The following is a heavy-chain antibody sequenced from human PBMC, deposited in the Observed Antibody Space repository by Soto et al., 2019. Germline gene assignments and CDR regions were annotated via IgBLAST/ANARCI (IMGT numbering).Heavy chain of an antibody. Sequence: GGSLRLSCAASGFTFSSYAMHWVRQAPGKGLEWVAVISYDGSNKYYADSVKGRFTISRDNSKNTLYLQMNSLRAEDTAVYYCARDRVAAAGTTILYYYYYGMDVWGQGTTVTVSS. CDR1: GFTFSSYA. D-gene: IGHD6-13*01. V-gene: IGHV3-30-3*01. CDR3: ARDRVAAAGTTILYYYYYGMDV. J-gene: IGHJ6*02. CDR2: ISYDGSNK.